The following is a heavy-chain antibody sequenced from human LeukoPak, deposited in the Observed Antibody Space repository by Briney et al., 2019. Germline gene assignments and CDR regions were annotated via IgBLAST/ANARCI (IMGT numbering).Heavy chain of an antibody. CDR1: GFTVSSNY. CDR3: ASSGGDWNDNLDY. CDR2: IYTDGRT. V-gene: IGHV3-66*01. D-gene: IGHD1-1*01. Sequence: GGSLRLSCAASGFTVSSNYMTWVRQAPGKGLEWVSVIYTDGRTYYAGSVKGRFIISRDNSKNTLNLQMNSLRAEDTAVYYCASSGGDWNDNLDYWGQGTLVTVSS. J-gene: IGHJ4*02.